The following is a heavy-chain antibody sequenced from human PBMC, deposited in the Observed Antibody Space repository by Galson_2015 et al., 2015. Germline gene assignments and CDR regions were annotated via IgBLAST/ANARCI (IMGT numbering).Heavy chain of an antibody. CDR1: GYRFTTYW. CDR3: ARGASSGWFVYY. D-gene: IGHD6-13*01. Sequence: QSGAEVKKPGESLKISCKGSGYRFTTYWIGWERQMPGKGLEWMGIIYPGDSNTRYSPSFQGQVTISVDNSISTAYLQWSSLKASDTAMYYCARGASSGWFVYYWGQGTLVTVSS. CDR2: IYPGDSNT. V-gene: IGHV5-51*01. J-gene: IGHJ4*02.